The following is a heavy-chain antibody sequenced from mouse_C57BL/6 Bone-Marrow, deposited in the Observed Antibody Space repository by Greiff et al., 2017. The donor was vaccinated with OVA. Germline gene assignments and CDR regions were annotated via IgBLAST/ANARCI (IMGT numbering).Heavy chain of an antibody. CDR3: ARQLRPPYYYAMDY. V-gene: IGHV1-61*01. J-gene: IGHJ4*01. D-gene: IGHD3-2*02. CDR1: GYTFTSYW. Sequence: QVQLQQPGAELVRPGSSVKLSCKASGYTFTSYWMDWVKQRPGQGLEWIGNIYPSDSETHYNQKFKDKATLTVDKSSSIAYMQLSSLTSEDSAVYYCARQLRPPYYYAMDYWGQGTSVTVSS. CDR2: IYPSDSET.